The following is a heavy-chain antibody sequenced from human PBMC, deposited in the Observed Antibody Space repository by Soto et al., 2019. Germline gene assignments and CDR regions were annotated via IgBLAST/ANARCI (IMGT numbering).Heavy chain of an antibody. Sequence: SETLSLTCTVSCGSISSGDYYWSWIRQPPGKGLEWIGYIYYSGSTYYNPSPKSRVTISVDTSKNQFSLKLSSVTAADTAVYYCARGETTVRNPGYYGMDVWGQGTTVTVS. CDR2: IYYSGST. D-gene: IGHD4-4*01. CDR1: CGSISSGDYY. V-gene: IGHV4-30-4*01. J-gene: IGHJ6*02. CDR3: ARGETTVRNPGYYGMDV.